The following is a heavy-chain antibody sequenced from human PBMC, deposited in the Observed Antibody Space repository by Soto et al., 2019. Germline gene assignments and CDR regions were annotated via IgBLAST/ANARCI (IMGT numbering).Heavy chain of an antibody. J-gene: IGHJ4*02. D-gene: IGHD3-16*01. Sequence: QVHLVESGGGVVQPGRSLRLSCAASGFSFSTYGMHWVRQAPGKGLEWVAFISNDGSNKYYADSVKGRFTICRDNSKNTLYLEMSSLRAEDTAVYYCAKGFGNHWAFDYWGQVALSTIS. V-gene: IGHV3-30*18. CDR2: ISNDGSNK. CDR3: AKGFGNHWAFDY. CDR1: GFSFSTYG.